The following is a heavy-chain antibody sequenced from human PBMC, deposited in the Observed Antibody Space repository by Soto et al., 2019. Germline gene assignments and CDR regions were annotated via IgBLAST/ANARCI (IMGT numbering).Heavy chain of an antibody. CDR2: INHSGST. CDR1: GGSFSGYY. D-gene: IGHD3-3*01. Sequence: SETLSXXCAVYGGSFSGYYWSWIRQPPGKGLEWIGEINHSGSTNYNPSLKSRVTISVDTSKNQFSLKLSSVTAADTAVYYCARDRSSITIFGVDIGGDAPPDYWGQGTLVTVSS. CDR3: ARDRSSITIFGVDIGGDAPPDY. J-gene: IGHJ4*02. V-gene: IGHV4-34*01.